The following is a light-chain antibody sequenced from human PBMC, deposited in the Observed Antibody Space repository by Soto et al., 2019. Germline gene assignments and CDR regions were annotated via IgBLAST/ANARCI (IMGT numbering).Light chain of an antibody. Sequence: QSALTQPRSVSGSPGQSVTVSCTGTSSDVGGYNYVSWYQQHPGKAPKAMIYDVSKRPSGVPDRFSGSKSGNTASLTISGLQAEDEADYSCCSYAGSYTYVFGTGTKLTVL. CDR3: CSYAGSYTYV. V-gene: IGLV2-11*01. CDR1: SSDVGGYNY. J-gene: IGLJ1*01. CDR2: DVS.